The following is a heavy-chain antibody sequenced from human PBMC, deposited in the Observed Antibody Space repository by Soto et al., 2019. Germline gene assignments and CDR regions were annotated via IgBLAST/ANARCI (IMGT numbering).Heavy chain of an antibody. CDR3: ARGHADRRFLEWFVEFDY. CDR2: ISSSSSYI. CDR1: GFTFSSYS. V-gene: IGHV3-21*01. Sequence: EVQLVESGGGLVKPGGSLRLSCAASGFTFSSYSMNWVRQAPGKGLEWVSSISSSSSYIHYADSAKGRFTISRDNAKNSLYVQMNSLRAEDTAVYYCARGHADRRFLEWFVEFDYWGQGTLVTVSS. D-gene: IGHD3-3*01. J-gene: IGHJ4*02.